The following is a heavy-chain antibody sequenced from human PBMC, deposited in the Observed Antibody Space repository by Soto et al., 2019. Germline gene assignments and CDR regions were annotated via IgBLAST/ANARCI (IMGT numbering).Heavy chain of an antibody. CDR2: MSASGAGE. CDR3: VREQWGSASEDGFEY. CDR1: GFLFGGYA. D-gene: IGHD1-26*01. V-gene: IGHV3-23*01. Sequence: GGSLRLSCAVSGFLFGGYAMGWVRRAPGKGLEWVSSMSASGAGEWYADSVKGRFSISRDNSKDMLFLEMTSLRVEDTAMYFCVREQWGSASEDGFEYWGQGTLVTVSS. J-gene: IGHJ1*01.